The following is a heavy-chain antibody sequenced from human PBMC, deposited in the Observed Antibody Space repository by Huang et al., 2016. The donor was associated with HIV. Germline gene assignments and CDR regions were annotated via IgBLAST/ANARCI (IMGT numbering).Heavy chain of an antibody. CDR2: IYYSGST. Sequence: QVQLQESGPGLVKPSETLSLTCTVSGGSISSYYWSWIRQPPGKGLEWIGYIYYSGSTNYNPSHKSRVTISVDTSKNQFSLKLSSVTAADTAVYYCARGKSTYYDFWSGYYTLDYWGQGTLVTVSS. D-gene: IGHD3-3*01. CDR3: ARGKSTYYDFWSGYYTLDY. J-gene: IGHJ4*02. CDR1: GGSISSYY. V-gene: IGHV4-59*01.